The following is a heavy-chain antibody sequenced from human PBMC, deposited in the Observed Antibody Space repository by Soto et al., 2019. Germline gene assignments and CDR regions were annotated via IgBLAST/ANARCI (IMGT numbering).Heavy chain of an antibody. D-gene: IGHD2-2*01. V-gene: IGHV3-30*02. J-gene: IGHJ6*02. CDR1: GFTFSSYC. CDR2: IWYDGSNK. CDR3: AKVTGYCSSSSCRRDYYYYYGMDV. Sequence: GGSLRLSCAASGFTFSSYCMHWVRQAPGKGLEWVAVIWYDGSNKYYADSVKGRFTISRDNSKNTLYLQMNSLRPEDTAVYYCAKVTGYCSSSSCRRDYYYYYGMDVWGQGTTVTVSS.